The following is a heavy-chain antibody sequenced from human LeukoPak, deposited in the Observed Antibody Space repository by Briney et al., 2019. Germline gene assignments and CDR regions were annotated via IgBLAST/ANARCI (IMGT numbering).Heavy chain of an antibody. J-gene: IGHJ4*02. CDR2: VNHSGST. CDR3: ARGPPELSY. V-gene: IGHV4-39*07. CDR1: GGSTRSSGYF. Sequence: SETLSLTCSVSGGSTRSSGYFWGWIRQPPGKGLEWIGEVNHSGSTNYNPSLKSRVTISVDTSKNQFSLKLSSVTAADTAVYYCARGPPELSYWGQGTLVTVSS. D-gene: IGHD1-1*01.